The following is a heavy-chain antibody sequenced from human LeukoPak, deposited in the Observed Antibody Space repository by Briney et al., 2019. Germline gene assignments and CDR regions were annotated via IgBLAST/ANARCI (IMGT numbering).Heavy chain of an antibody. Sequence: GASVKVSCKASGYTFTGYYMHWVRQAPGQGLEWMGRINPNSGGTNYAQKFQGRVTMTRNTSISTAYMELSRLRSDDTAVYYCARSRGESIAAAGNPFDYWGQGTLVTVSS. CDR3: ARSRGESIAAAGNPFDY. D-gene: IGHD6-13*01. V-gene: IGHV1-2*06. CDR2: INPNSGGT. J-gene: IGHJ4*02. CDR1: GYTFTGYY.